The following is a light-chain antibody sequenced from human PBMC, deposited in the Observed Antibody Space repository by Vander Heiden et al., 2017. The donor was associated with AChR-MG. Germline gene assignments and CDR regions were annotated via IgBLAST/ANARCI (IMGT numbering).Light chain of an antibody. V-gene: IGKV2D-29*02. J-gene: IGKJ5*01. CDR1: HTLLHPDGTTF. CDR3: MQSTELPSIT. Sequence: DIVMTQTPVSLSVTLGQPASISCKSSHTLLHPDGTTFLYWYLQRPGQSPQLLIYEVSKRFSGVPDRFSGSGSETEFTLKISRVEADDVGLYYCMQSTELPSITFGQGTRLDLK. CDR2: EVS.